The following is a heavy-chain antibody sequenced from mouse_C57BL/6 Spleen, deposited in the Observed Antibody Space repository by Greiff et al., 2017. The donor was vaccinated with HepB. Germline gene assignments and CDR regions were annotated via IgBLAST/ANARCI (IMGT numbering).Heavy chain of an antibody. Sequence: VQLQQPGAELVMPGASVKLSCKASGYTFTSYWMHWVKQRPGQGLEWIGEIDPSDSYTNYNQKFKGKSTLTVDKPSSTAYMQLSSLTSEDSAVYYCARKLGEGLWYFDVWGTGTTVTVSS. D-gene: IGHD4-1*01. J-gene: IGHJ1*03. V-gene: IGHV1-69*01. CDR3: ARKLGEGLWYFDV. CDR1: GYTFTSYW. CDR2: IDPSDSYT.